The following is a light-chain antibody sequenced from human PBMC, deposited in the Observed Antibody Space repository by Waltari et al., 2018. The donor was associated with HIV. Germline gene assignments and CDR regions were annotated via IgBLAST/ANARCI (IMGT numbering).Light chain of an antibody. CDR1: SSDIGGYNF. V-gene: IGLV2-14*03. CDR2: EVN. J-gene: IGLJ3*02. Sequence: QSALTQPASVSGSPGQSITISCTGTSSDIGGYNFVSWYQQHPGEAPKLMIYEVNNRPSGVSYRFSASKSDNTASLTISGLHAEDEADYYCSSYTSSGTWVFGGGTNLLVL. CDR3: SSYTSSGTWV.